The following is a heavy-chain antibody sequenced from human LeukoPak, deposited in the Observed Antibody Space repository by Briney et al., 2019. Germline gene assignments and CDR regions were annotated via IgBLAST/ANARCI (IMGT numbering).Heavy chain of an antibody. CDR3: ARAGIEMTLVSPRADY. V-gene: IGHV1-69*13. D-gene: IGHD5-24*01. J-gene: IGHJ4*02. CDR1: GGTFSSYA. Sequence: SVKVSCKASGGTFSSYAISWVRQAPGQGLGWMGGIIPIFGTANSAQKFQGRVTITADESTSTAYMELSSLRSEDTAVYYCARAGIEMTLVSPRADYWGQGTLATVSS. CDR2: IIPIFGTA.